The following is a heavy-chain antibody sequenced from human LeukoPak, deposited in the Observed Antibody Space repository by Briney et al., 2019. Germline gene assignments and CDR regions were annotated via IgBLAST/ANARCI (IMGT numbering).Heavy chain of an antibody. D-gene: IGHD3-22*01. CDR1: GFTVSSNY. Sequence: GGSLRLSCAASGFTVSSNYMSWVRQAPGKGLEWVSVIYSGGSTYYADSVKGRFTISRDNSKNTLYLQMNSLRAEDTAVYYCARSGSGYYYWFDYWGQGTLVTVSS. CDR2: IYSGGST. J-gene: IGHJ4*02. V-gene: IGHV3-53*01. CDR3: ARSGSGYYYWFDY.